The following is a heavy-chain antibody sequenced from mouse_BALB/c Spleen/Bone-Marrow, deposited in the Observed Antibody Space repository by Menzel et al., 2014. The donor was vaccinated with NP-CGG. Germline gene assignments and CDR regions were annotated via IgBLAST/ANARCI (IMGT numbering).Heavy chain of an antibody. D-gene: IGHD4-1*01. V-gene: IGHV2-6-2*01. Sequence: VQLQQSGPDLVAPSQSPSLTCTVSGFSLTSYGLHWVRQPPGKGLEWLGVIWSDGSTTYNSALKSRLSISKDNSKRQVLLKMNSLQTDDTAMYYCARSGTDYAMDYWGQGTSVTVSS. CDR2: IWSDGST. CDR3: ARSGTDYAMDY. J-gene: IGHJ4*01. CDR1: GFSLTSYG.